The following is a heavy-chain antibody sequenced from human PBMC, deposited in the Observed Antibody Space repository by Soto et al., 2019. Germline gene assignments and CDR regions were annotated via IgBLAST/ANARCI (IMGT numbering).Heavy chain of an antibody. CDR1: GYTFGNYD. D-gene: IGHD3-16*01. V-gene: IGHV1-8*01. CDR3: ARSNFGSGVYFHY. J-gene: IGHJ4*02. Sequence: ASVKVSCKASGYTFGNYDINWVRQATGQGLEWMGWMNPNTGDTGYPQKFQGRVTMTRDTSITTAYMEMSSLRSEDTAMYYCARSNFGSGVYFHYWGPGAPVTVSS. CDR2: MNPNTGDT.